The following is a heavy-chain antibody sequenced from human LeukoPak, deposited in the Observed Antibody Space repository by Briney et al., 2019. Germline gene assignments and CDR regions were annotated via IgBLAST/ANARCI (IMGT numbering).Heavy chain of an antibody. V-gene: IGHV4-38-2*02. Sequence: KPSETLSLTCTVSGYSINSGHFRGWVRQTPEKGLEWIASIYHSGIPYYNPSLNSRVTISLDTSKNQFSLRLTSLTAADTAVYYCASAITVTSPIDYWGQGTLVTVSS. CDR2: IYHSGIP. D-gene: IGHD4-11*01. J-gene: IGHJ4*02. CDR3: ASAITVTSPIDY. CDR1: GYSINSGHF.